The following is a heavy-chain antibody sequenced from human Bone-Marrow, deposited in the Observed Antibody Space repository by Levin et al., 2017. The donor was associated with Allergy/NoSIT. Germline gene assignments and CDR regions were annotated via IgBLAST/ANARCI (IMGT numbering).Heavy chain of an antibody. CDR2: INPSGGTT. CDR1: GYTFTSYF. Sequence: ASVKVSCKASGYTFTSYFIHWVRQAPGQGLEWMAMINPSGGTTIYAQKFQGRVTVTRDTSTSTVYMELNSLRSEDTAVYYCARVRVGRMTTPFDYWGQGTLVTVSS. CDR3: ARVRVGRMTTPFDY. J-gene: IGHJ4*02. V-gene: IGHV1-46*01. D-gene: IGHD1-14*01.